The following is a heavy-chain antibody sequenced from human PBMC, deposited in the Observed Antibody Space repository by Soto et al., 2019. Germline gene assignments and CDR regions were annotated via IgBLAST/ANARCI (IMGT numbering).Heavy chain of an antibody. CDR1: GYTFTSYD. Sequence: QVQLVQSGAEVKKPGASVKVSCKASGYTFTSYDINWVRQATGQGLEWMGWMNPHSGNTGYAQKYQRRVTMNRNTSISTAYMELSSLRSEDTAVYYCARVVGDLYDYYYYMDVWGKGTTVTVAS. D-gene: IGHD2-21*02. V-gene: IGHV1-8*01. J-gene: IGHJ6*03. CDR3: ARVVGDLYDYYYYMDV. CDR2: MNPHSGNT.